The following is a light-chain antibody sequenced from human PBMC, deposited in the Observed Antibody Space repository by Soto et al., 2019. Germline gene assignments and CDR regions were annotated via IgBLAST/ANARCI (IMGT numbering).Light chain of an antibody. CDR1: QSVDSS. J-gene: IGKJ4*01. V-gene: IGKV3-15*01. CDR2: GAS. CDR3: QQYKNWPPLT. Sequence: EIVMTQSPGTLFVSPGEGATLSCRASQSVDSSLAWYQQKPGQSPRLLIYGASTRATGIPARFSGSGSGTEFTLTISSLQSEDFAVYYCQQYKNWPPLTFGGGTKVEIK.